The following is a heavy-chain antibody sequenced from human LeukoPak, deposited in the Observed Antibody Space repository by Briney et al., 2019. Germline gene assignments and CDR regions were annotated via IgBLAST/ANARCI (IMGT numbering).Heavy chain of an antibody. CDR3: ARRPLVVRGIIIHPKPFDY. D-gene: IGHD3-10*01. V-gene: IGHV4-34*01. Sequence: SETLSLTCTVAGGSFSGYFWRWRRQPGGNVLGWIGEINGGGSTNYNPSFKGRVTISEATSKNQFYLKLSSVTAADTAMYYCARRPLVVRGIIIHPKPFDYWGQGTLVTVSS. CDR1: GGSFSGYF. J-gene: IGHJ4*02. CDR2: INGGGST.